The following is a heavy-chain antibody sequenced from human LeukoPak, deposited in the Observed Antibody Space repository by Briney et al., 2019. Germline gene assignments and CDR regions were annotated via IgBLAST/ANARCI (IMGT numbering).Heavy chain of an antibody. Sequence: ASVKVSCKASGYTFTGYYMHWVRQAPGQGLEWMGWINPNSGGTNYAQKFQGWVTMTRDTSISTAYMELSRLRSDDTAVYYCARQTTVTTNTSLDYWGQGTLVTVSS. CDR3: ARQTTVTTNTSLDY. J-gene: IGHJ4*02. CDR2: INPNSGGT. D-gene: IGHD4-17*01. V-gene: IGHV1-2*04. CDR1: GYTFTGYY.